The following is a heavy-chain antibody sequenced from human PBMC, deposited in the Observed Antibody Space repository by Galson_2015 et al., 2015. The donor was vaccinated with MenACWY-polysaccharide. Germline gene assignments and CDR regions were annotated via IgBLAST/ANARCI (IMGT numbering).Heavy chain of an antibody. D-gene: IGHD5-24*01. CDR3: ARGGDGYGNFDY. CDR1: EFTFSGYW. Sequence: PRLSCAASEFTFSGYWMHWVRQAPGKGLVWVSRINGAGSTTSCADSVKGRFTISRDNAQHMLYLQMNSLRAEDTAVYYCARGGDGYGNFDYWGQGILVTVSS. J-gene: IGHJ4*02. V-gene: IGHV3-74*01. CDR2: INGAGSTT.